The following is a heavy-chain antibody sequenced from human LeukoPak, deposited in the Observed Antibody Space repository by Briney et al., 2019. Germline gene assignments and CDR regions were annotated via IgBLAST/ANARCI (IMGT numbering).Heavy chain of an antibody. V-gene: IGHV4-34*01. CDR3: ARGGGGASSPYYYYGMDV. CDR1: GGSLSGYY. CDR2: IYHSGST. J-gene: IGHJ6*02. Sequence: TLSLTCAVYGGSLSGYYWSWIRQPPGKGLEWIGYIYHSGSTYYNPSLKSRVTISVDRSKNQFSLKLSSVTAADTAVYYCARGGGGASSPYYYYGMDVWGQGTTVTVSS. D-gene: IGHD2-15*01.